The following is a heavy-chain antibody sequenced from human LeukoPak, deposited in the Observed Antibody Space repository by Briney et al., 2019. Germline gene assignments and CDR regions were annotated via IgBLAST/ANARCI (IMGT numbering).Heavy chain of an antibody. CDR1: GGSFIGYY. Sequence: SETLSVTCAVSGGSFIGYYWSWIRQPQGKGLEWIGEINHSGSTNYNRSLKSRVTISVDTSKNQFSLKLSSVTAADTAVYYCARVWFGKFDYWGQGTLVTVSS. J-gene: IGHJ4*02. V-gene: IGHV4-34*01. CDR2: INHSGST. D-gene: IGHD3-10*01. CDR3: ARVWFGKFDY.